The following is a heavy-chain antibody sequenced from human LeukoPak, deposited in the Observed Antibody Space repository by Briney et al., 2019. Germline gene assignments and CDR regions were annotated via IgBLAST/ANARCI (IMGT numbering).Heavy chain of an antibody. CDR3: ATARHSSGYYPFDY. CDR2: FDPEDGET. J-gene: IGHJ4*02. Sequence: ASVKVSCKVSGYTLTELSMHWVRQAPGKGLEWMGGFDPEDGETIYAQKFQGRVTMTEDTSTDTAYMELSSLRSEDTAVYYCATARHSSGYYPFDYWGQGTQVTVSS. CDR1: GYTLTELS. V-gene: IGHV1-24*01. D-gene: IGHD3-22*01.